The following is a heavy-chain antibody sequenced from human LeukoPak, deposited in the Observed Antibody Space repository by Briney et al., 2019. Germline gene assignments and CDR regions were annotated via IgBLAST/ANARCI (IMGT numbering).Heavy chain of an antibody. J-gene: IGHJ3*02. CDR3: ARIGSGWYDAFDI. D-gene: IGHD6-19*01. CDR2: INHSGST. Sequence: SSETLSLTCAVYGGSFSGYYWSWIRQPPGKGLEWIGEINHSGSTNYNPSLKSRVTISVDTSKNQFSLKLSSVTAADTAVYYCARIGSGWYDAFDIWGQGTMVTVSS. V-gene: IGHV4-34*01. CDR1: GGSFSGYY.